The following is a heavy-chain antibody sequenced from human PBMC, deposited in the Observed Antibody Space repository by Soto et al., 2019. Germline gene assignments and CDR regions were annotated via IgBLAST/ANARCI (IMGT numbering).Heavy chain of an antibody. Sequence: ASVKVSCKASGYTFTSYYMHWVRQAPGQGLEWMAIINPSGGSTSYAQKFQGRVTMTRDTSTSTVYMELSSLRSEDTAVYYCATVGATGPSDNWGKGTPVTVSS. CDR1: GYTFTSYY. CDR2: INPSGGST. V-gene: IGHV1-46*01. J-gene: IGHJ4*02. CDR3: ATVGATGPSDN.